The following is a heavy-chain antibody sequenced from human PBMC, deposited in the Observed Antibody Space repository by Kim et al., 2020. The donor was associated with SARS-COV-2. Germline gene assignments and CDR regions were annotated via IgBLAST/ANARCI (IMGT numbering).Heavy chain of an antibody. CDR1: GGTFSSYS. J-gene: IGHJ4*02. Sequence: SVKVSCKASGGTFSSYSISWVRQAPGQGLEWMGGIIPIFGTANYAQKFQGRVTITADESTSTAYMELSSLRSEDTAVYYCARDPSHGDCTNVVCPDYWGQGTPVTVSS. V-gene: IGHV1-69*13. CDR2: IIPIFGTA. D-gene: IGHD2-8*01. CDR3: ARDPSHGDCTNVVCPDY.